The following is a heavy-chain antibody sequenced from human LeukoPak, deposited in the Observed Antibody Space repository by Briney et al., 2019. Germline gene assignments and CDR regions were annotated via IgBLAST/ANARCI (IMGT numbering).Heavy chain of an antibody. CDR1: GFTFTNFA. D-gene: IGHD4-17*01. Sequence: GGSLRLSCAASGFTFTNFAMHWVRQAPGKGLEWVTVISDDGNNKYFADSVKGRFTISRDNSKNTLYLQMNSLRAEDTAVYYCAKLQSDGLRTYYGMDVWGQGTTVTVSS. CDR3: AKLQSDGLRTYYGMDV. CDR2: ISDDGNNK. J-gene: IGHJ6*02. V-gene: IGHV3-30*18.